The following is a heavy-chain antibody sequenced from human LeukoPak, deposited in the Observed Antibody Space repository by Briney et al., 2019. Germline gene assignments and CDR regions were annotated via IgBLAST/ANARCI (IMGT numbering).Heavy chain of an antibody. CDR3: AHNRGSGSYPNNWFDP. J-gene: IGHJ5*02. CDR1: GFSLSTSGVG. Sequence: SGPTLVKPTQTLTLICTFSGFSLSTSGVGVGWIRQPPGKALEWLALIYWDDDKRYSPSLKSRLTITKDTSKSQVVLTMTNMDPVDTATYYCAHNRGSGSYPNNWFDPWGQGILVTVSS. V-gene: IGHV2-5*02. D-gene: IGHD3-10*01. CDR2: IYWDDDK.